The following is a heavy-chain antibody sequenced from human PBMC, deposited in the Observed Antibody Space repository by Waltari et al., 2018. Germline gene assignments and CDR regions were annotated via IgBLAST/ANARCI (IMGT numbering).Heavy chain of an antibody. CDR1: GGTFSSYA. V-gene: IGHV1-69*13. Sequence: QVQLVQSGAEGKKPGSSVKVSCKASGGTFSSYAISWVRQAPGQGLEWMGGIIPIFGTASYAQKFQGRVTITADESTSTAYMELSSLRSEDTAVYYCARGYNWNDVGWFDPWGQGTLVTVSS. D-gene: IGHD1-20*01. CDR3: ARGYNWNDVGWFDP. CDR2: IIPIFGTA. J-gene: IGHJ5*02.